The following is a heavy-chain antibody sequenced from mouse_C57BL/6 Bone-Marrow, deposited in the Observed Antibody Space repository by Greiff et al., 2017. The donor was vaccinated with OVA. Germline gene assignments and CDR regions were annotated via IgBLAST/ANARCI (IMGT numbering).Heavy chain of an antibody. Sequence: QVQLQQSGAELVKPGASVKISCKASGYAFSSYWMNWVKQRPGKGLEWIGQIYPGDGDTNYNGKFKGKATLTADKSSSTAYMQLSSLTSEDSAVYCGARKKYYGSSWGYFDVWGTGTTVTVSS. CDR1: GYAFSSYW. V-gene: IGHV1-80*01. CDR3: ARKKYYGSSWGYFDV. J-gene: IGHJ1*03. D-gene: IGHD1-1*01. CDR2: IYPGDGDT.